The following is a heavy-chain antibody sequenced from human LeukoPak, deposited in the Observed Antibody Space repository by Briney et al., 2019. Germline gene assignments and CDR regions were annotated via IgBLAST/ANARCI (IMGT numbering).Heavy chain of an antibody. CDR3: ARRGRSNYYDSSGFDY. V-gene: IGHV4-59*08. CDR2: IYYSGST. Sequence: SETLSLTCTVSGGSISSYYWSWIRQPPGKGLEWIGYIYYSGSTNYNPSLKSRVTISVDTSKNQFSLKLSSVTAADTAVYYCARRGRSNYYDSSGFDYWGQGTLVTVSS. J-gene: IGHJ4*02. D-gene: IGHD3-22*01. CDR1: GGSISSYY.